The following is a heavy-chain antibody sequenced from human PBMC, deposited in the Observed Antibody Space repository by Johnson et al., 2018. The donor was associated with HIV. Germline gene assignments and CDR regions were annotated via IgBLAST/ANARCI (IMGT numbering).Heavy chain of an antibody. CDR3: TKATTGSDAFDI. V-gene: IGHV3-30*02. J-gene: IGHJ3*02. CDR2: IRYDGSTK. D-gene: IGHD1-1*01. Sequence: VQLVESGGGVVQPGGSLRLSCAASGFTFSSYGMHWVRQAPGKGLEWVAFIRYDGSTKYSADSVKGRFTISKDNSKNTLYLQMNSLRDEDKAVYYGTKATTGSDAFDIWGQGTMVTVSS. CDR1: GFTFSSYG.